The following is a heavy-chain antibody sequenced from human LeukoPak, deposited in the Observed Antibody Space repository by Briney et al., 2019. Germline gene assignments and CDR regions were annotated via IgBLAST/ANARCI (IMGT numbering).Heavy chain of an antibody. CDR1: GGSFSGYY. D-gene: IGHD2-15*01. V-gene: IGHV4-34*01. Sequence: SETLSLTCAVYGGSFSGYYWSWIRQPPGKGLEWIGEINHSGSTNYNPSLKSRVTISVDTSKNQFSLKLSSVTAADTAVYYCARVVVAATRLDWFDPWGQGTLVTVSS. CDR2: INHSGST. CDR3: ARVVVAATRLDWFDP. J-gene: IGHJ5*02.